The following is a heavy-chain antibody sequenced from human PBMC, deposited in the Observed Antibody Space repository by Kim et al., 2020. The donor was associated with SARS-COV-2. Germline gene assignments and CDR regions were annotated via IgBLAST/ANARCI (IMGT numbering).Heavy chain of an antibody. CDR3: ASPRGHLAYCGGDCYSWYFDL. CDR1: GYSISSGYY. D-gene: IGHD2-21*02. V-gene: IGHV4-38-2*02. CDR2: IYHSGST. J-gene: IGHJ2*01. Sequence: SETLSLTCTVSGYSISSGYYWGWIRQPPGKGLEWIGSIYHSGSTYYNPSLKSRVTISVDTSKNQFSLKLSSVTAADTAVYYCASPRGHLAYCGGDCYSWYFDLWGRGTLVTVSS.